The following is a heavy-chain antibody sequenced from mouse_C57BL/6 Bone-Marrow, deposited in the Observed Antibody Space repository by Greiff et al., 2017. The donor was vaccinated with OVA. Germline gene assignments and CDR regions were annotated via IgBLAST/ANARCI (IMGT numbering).Heavy chain of an antibody. V-gene: IGHV3-6*01. CDR2: ISYDGSN. CDR1: GYSITSGYY. CDR3: AGSSYPWFAY. J-gene: IGHJ3*01. D-gene: IGHD1-1*01. Sequence: EVKLQESGPGLVKPSQSLSLTCSVTGYSITSGYYWNWIRQFPGNKLEWMGYISYDGSNNYNPSLKNRISITRDTSKNQFFLKLNSVTTEDTATYYCAGSSYPWFAYWGQGTLVTVSA.